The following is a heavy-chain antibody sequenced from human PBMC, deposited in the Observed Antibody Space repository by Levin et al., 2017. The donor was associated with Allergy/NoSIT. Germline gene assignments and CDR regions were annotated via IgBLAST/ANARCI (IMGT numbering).Heavy chain of an antibody. CDR2: IKSKTAGGTT. CDR3: TTGASSGWWGWYCDL. CDR1: GFTFSNAW. Sequence: GGSLRLSCAASGFTFSNAWMSWVRQAPGQGLEWVGRIKSKTAGGTTDYAAPVKGRFTISRDDSNNTLYLQMNSLKTEDTAVYYCTTGASSGWWGWYCDLWGRGTLVTVSA. V-gene: IGHV3-15*01. J-gene: IGHJ2*01. D-gene: IGHD6-19*01.